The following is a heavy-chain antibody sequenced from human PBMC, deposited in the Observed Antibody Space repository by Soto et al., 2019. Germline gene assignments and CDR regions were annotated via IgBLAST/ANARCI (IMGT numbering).Heavy chain of an antibody. V-gene: IGHV4-34*01. CDR3: ARAPFRMVRGGIYGMDV. CDR2: INHSGST. D-gene: IGHD3-10*01. CDR1: GGSFSGYY. J-gene: IGHJ6*02. Sequence: PSETLSLTYAVYGGSFSGYYWSWIRQPPGKGLEWIGEINHSGSTNYNPSLKSRVTISVDTSKNQFSLKLSSVTAADTAVYYCARAPFRMVRGGIYGMDVWGQGTTVS.